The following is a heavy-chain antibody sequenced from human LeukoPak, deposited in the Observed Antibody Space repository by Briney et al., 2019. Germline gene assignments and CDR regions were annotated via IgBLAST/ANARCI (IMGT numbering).Heavy chain of an antibody. D-gene: IGHD1-26*01. V-gene: IGHV1-69*13. CDR3: ARKLRTNYYFDY. CDR1: GGTFSSYA. CDR2: IIPIFGTA. J-gene: IGHJ4*02. Sequence: ASVKVSCKASGGTFSSYAISWVRQAPGQGLEWMGGIIPIFGTANYAQKFQGRVTITADESTSTAYMELSSLRSEDTAVYCCARKLRTNYYFDYWGQGTLVTVSS.